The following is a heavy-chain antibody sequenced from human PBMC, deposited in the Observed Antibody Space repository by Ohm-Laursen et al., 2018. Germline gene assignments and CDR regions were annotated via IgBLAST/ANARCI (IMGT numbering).Heavy chain of an antibody. Sequence: SETLSLTCTVSGGSISSYYWSWIRQPPGKGLEWIGYIYYSGSTNYNPSLKSRVTISVDTSKNQFSLKLSSVTAADTAVYYCARHPPGIQIYNFDYWGQGTLVTVSS. V-gene: IGHV4-59*08. J-gene: IGHJ4*02. CDR3: ARHPPGIQIYNFDY. D-gene: IGHD2-21*02. CDR1: GGSISSYY. CDR2: IYYSGST.